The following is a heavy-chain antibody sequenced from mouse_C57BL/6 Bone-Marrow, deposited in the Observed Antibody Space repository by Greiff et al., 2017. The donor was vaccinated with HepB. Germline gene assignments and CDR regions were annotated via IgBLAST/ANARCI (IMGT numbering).Heavy chain of an antibody. Sequence: VQLQQSGAELVRPGASVKLSCKASGYTFTDYYINWVKQRPGQGLEWIARIYPGSGNTYYNEKFKGKATLTAEKSSSTAYMQLSSLTSEDSAVYFCARKDWYFDYWGQGTTLTVSS. V-gene: IGHV1-76*01. D-gene: IGHD4-1*01. J-gene: IGHJ2*01. CDR2: IYPGSGNT. CDR1: GYTFTDYY. CDR3: ARKDWYFDY.